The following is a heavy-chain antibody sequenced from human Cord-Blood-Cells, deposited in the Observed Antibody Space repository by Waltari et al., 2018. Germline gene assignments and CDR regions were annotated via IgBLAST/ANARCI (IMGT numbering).Heavy chain of an antibody. Sequence: QVQLVQSGAEGKKPGASVKVSCKASGYTFTRDAINGVRPATGQGLEWMGWMNPNSGNTGYAQKFQGRVTITRNTSISTAYMELSSLRSEDTAVYYCARGSHWGPYNWFDPWGQGTLVTVSS. CDR1: GYTFTRDA. J-gene: IGHJ5*02. CDR3: ARGSHWGPYNWFDP. V-gene: IGHV1-8*03. CDR2: MNPNSGNT. D-gene: IGHD7-27*01.